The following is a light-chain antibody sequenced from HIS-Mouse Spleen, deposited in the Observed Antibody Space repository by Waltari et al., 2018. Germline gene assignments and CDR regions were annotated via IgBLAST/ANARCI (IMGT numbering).Light chain of an antibody. V-gene: IGLV3-21*03. Sequence: SYVLTQPPSVSVAPGTTARITCGGNNIGRKSVPWYQQKPGQAPVLVVYDDSDRPSGIPERFSGSNSGNTATLTISRVEAGDEADYYCQVWDSSSDHVVFGGGTKLTVL. CDR2: DDS. J-gene: IGLJ2*01. CDR3: QVWDSSSDHVV. CDR1: NIGRKS.